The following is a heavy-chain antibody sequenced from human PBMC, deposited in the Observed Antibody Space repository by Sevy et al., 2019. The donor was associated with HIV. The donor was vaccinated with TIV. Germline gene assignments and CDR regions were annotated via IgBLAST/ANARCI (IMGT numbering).Heavy chain of an antibody. CDR3: TLDGIWNVGNNYYYGMDV. J-gene: IGHJ6*02. CDR1: GFTFSHAW. D-gene: IGHD1-1*01. CDR2: IKSKTDGGTI. V-gene: IGHV3-15*01. Sequence: GGSLRLSCAASGFTFSHAWMSWVRQAPGKGLEWVGRIKSKTDGGTIDYVAPVKDRFTIARDDSKNTLYLQLNSLKSEDTAVYYCTLDGIWNVGNNYYYGMDVWGQGTTVTVSS.